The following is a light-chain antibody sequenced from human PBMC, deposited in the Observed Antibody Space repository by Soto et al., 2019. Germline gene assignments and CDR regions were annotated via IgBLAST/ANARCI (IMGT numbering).Light chain of an antibody. V-gene: IGLV2-14*03. CDR1: SSDVGGYNY. CDR2: DVS. Sequence: QSALTQPASGSGSPGQSSSLSCPGTSSDVGGYNYVSWYQQHPGRAPKLMIYDVSNRPSGVSNRFSGSKSGNTASLSISGLQAEDEADYYCSSYTSSITLVFGGGTKVTVL. CDR3: SSYTSSITLV. J-gene: IGLJ2*01.